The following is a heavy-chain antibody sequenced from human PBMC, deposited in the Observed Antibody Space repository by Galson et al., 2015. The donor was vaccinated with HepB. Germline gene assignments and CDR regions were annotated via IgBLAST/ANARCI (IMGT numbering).Heavy chain of an antibody. CDR2: IYYSGST. CDR3: ARQMAWNDGYYFDY. Sequence: SETLSLTCTVSGGSISSSCYYWGWIRQPPGKGLEWIGSIYYSGSTYYNPSLKSRVTISVDTSKNQFSLKLSSVTAADTAVYYCARQMAWNDGYYFDYWGQGTLVTVSS. CDR1: GGSISSSCYY. V-gene: IGHV4-39*01. D-gene: IGHD1-1*01. J-gene: IGHJ4*02.